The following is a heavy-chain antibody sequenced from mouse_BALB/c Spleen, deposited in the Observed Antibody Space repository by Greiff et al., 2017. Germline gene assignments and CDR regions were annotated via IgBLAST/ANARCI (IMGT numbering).Heavy chain of an antibody. J-gene: IGHJ4*01. V-gene: IGHV1-7*01. Sequence: VQLQQSGAELAKPGASVKMSCKASGYTFTSYWMHWVKQRPGQGLEWIGYINPSTGYTEYNQKFKDKATLTADKSSSTAYMQLSSLTSEDSEDYYCARWDYGTYYYAMDYWGQGTSVTVAS. CDR1: GYTFTSYW. CDR2: INPSTGYT. D-gene: IGHD2-1*01. CDR3: ARWDYGTYYYAMDY.